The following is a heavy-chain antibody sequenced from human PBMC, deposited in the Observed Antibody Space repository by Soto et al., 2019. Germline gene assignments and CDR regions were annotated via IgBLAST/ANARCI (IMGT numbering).Heavy chain of an antibody. D-gene: IGHD6-19*01. J-gene: IGHJ4*02. CDR3: ARDHLVRGWYGFMDS. V-gene: IGHV1-69*01. CDR2: IIPILRSA. CDR1: GGIFSSYA. Sequence: QVQLVQSGAEVKKPGSSVKVSCNASGGIFSSYAFSWVRQAPGQGLEWMGGIIPILRSADYAQRFQGRVTITADESTRTVYMELSRLRSEDTAVYYCARDHLVRGWYGFMDSWGQGTPVIVSS.